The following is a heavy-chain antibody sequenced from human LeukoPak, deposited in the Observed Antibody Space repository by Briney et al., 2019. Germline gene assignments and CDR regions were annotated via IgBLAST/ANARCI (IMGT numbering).Heavy chain of an antibody. Sequence: PGGSLKLSCAASGFTFSGSAMHWVRQASGKGLEWVGRIRNKASNYATAYAASVKGRFTISRDDSKNTAYLQMNSLKTEDTALYYCTRRGRGFGELLIDWGQGTLVTVSS. CDR3: TRRGRGFGELLID. CDR1: GFTFSGSA. J-gene: IGHJ4*02. D-gene: IGHD3-10*01. V-gene: IGHV3-73*01. CDR2: IRNKASNYAT.